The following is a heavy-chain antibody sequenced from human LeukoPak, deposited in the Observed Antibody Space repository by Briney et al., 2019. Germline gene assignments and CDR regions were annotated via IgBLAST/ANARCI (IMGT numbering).Heavy chain of an antibody. J-gene: IGHJ5*02. CDR1: GYTFTSYY. D-gene: IGHD2-8*01. V-gene: IGHV1-69*02. CDR3: ARSPGYCTNGVCYNNWFDP. CDR2: IIPILGIA. Sequence: SVKVSCKASGYTFTSYYIHWVRQAPGQGLEWMGRIIPILGIANYAQKFQGRVTITADKSTSTAYMELSSLRSEDTAVYYCARSPGYCTNGVCYNNWFDPWGQGTLVTVSS.